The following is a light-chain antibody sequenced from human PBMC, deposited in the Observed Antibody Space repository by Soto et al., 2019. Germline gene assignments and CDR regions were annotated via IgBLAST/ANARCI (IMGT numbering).Light chain of an antibody. V-gene: IGKV1-5*03. CDR1: RNIGSW. J-gene: IGKJ4*01. Sequence: DIQMTQSPSTLSASIVDRVTITCRASRNIGSWLAWYQQKAGKAPNLLIYKASTLETGVPSRFSGSASGTAFTLTISSLQPDDFATYYCQQHANYPITFGGGTKVEI. CDR3: QQHANYPIT. CDR2: KAS.